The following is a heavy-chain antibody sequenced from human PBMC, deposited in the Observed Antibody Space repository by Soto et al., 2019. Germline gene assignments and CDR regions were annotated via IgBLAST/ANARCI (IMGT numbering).Heavy chain of an antibody. Sequence: SETLSLTCTVSGGSISGGDYYWSWIRQPPGKGLEWIGYIYYSGSTYYNPSLESRVTISVDTSKNQFSLKLSSVTAADTAVYYCASRKSSPYFDYWGQGTLVTVSS. CDR1: GGSISGGDYY. J-gene: IGHJ4*02. D-gene: IGHD3-10*01. CDR2: IYYSGST. V-gene: IGHV4-30-4*01. CDR3: ASRKSSPYFDY.